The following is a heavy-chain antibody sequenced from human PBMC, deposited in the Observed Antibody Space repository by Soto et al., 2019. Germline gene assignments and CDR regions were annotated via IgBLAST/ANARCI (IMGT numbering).Heavy chain of an antibody. V-gene: IGHV3-53*01. CDR1: GFTVSSTY. Sequence: EVQLVESGGGLIQPGGSLRLSCAASGFTVSSTYMSWVRQAPGKGLEWGSVIYSGGSTYYADSVKGRVTISRDNSKNTLYLKMNSLRAEDTAVYYCARSGYSDGPFAYWGQGTLVTVSS. D-gene: IGHD5-18*01. CDR2: IYSGGST. CDR3: ARSGYSDGPFAY. J-gene: IGHJ4*02.